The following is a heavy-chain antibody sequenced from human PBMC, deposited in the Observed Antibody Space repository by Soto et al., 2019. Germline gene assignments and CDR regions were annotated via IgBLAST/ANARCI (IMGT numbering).Heavy chain of an antibody. CDR2: ISGSGAAT. V-gene: IGHV3-23*01. Sequence: EGSLRLAGAASGFSFSSYTMSWVRQAPGKTLEWVSTISGSGAATYYADSVKGRFTISRDNSKNTLYLQVISLRDEDTAVYYCAKAHLGAMAPFDSWGQGTLVTVYS. CDR1: GFSFSSYT. J-gene: IGHJ4*02. CDR3: AKAHLGAMAPFDS. D-gene: IGHD2-8*01.